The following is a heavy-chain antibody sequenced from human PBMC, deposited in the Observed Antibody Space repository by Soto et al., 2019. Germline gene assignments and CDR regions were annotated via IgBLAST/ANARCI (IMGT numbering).Heavy chain of an antibody. Sequence: GGSLRLSCAASGFTFSSYTINWVRQAPGEGLEWVSSISGSGGSTYYADSVKGRFTISRDNSKNTLYLQMNSLRAEDTAVYYCAKDLRRYYGSGSEYYYYYYGMDVWGQGTTVTVSS. D-gene: IGHD3-10*01. CDR2: ISGSGGST. V-gene: IGHV3-23*01. CDR3: AKDLRRYYGSGSEYYYYYYGMDV. J-gene: IGHJ6*02. CDR1: GFTFSSYT.